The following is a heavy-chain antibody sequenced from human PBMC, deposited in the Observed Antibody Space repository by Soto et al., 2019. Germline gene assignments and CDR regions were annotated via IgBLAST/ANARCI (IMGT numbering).Heavy chain of an antibody. Sequence: QVQLVQSGTEVKKPGASVKVACKVFGYSFTDYYIHWVRQAPGQGLEWLGWINPNNGGTDYAQKFRDWVTITRDTSISTAYMELKRLRSDDTAVYYCAIAIPSSGWSPFDYWGQATLVTVSS. D-gene: IGHD6-13*01. V-gene: IGHV1-2*04. CDR2: INPNNGGT. CDR3: AIAIPSSGWSPFDY. CDR1: GYSFTDYY. J-gene: IGHJ4*02.